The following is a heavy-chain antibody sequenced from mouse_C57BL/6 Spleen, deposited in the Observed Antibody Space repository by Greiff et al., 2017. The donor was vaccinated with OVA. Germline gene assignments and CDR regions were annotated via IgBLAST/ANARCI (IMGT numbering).Heavy chain of an antibody. D-gene: IGHD2-4*01. CDR1: GYTFTSYW. CDR3: ARGGYDYDEEAWFAY. V-gene: IGHV1-61*01. J-gene: IGHJ3*01. CDR2: IYPSDSET. Sequence: QVQLQQPGAELVRPGSSVKLSCKASGYTFTSYWMDWVKQRPGQGLEWIGNIYPSDSETHYNQKFKDKATLTVDKSSSTAYMQLSSLTSEDSAVYYCARGGYDYDEEAWFAYWGQGTLVTVSA.